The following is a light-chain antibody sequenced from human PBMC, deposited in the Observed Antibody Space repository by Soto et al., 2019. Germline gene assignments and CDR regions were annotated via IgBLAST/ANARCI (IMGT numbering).Light chain of an antibody. CDR3: QQYNNWPPFT. J-gene: IGKJ3*01. V-gene: IGKV3-15*01. CDR2: GAS. Sequence: EIVMTQSPATLSVSPGDRATLSCRASQNINSDLAWCQRKPGQAPRLLIYGASTRATGIPARFSGSGSGTDFTLSIDSPQSEDSAVYYCQQYNNWPPFTFGPGTKVDIK. CDR1: QNINSD.